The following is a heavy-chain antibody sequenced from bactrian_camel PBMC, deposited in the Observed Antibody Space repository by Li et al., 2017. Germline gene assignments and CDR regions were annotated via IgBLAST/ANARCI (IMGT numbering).Heavy chain of an antibody. CDR2: IYSAGGNP. CDR3: AIPTTPFALVGFAY. D-gene: IGHD7*01. Sequence: HVQLVESGGGSVQAGGSLRLSCAASGYMYSRICMGWFRQPPGKEREGLAAIYSAGGNPYYADSVKGRFTISQDNVKNTLYLQMNSLKPVDTAVYYCAIPTTPFALVGFAYWDQGTQVTVS. CDR1: GYMYSRIC. J-gene: IGHJ4*01. V-gene: IGHV3S54*01.